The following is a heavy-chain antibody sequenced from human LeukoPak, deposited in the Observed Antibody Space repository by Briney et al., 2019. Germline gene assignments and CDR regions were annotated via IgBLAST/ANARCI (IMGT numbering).Heavy chain of an antibody. D-gene: IGHD3-10*01. V-gene: IGHV3-33*01. J-gene: IGHJ4*02. CDR2: ICYDGSNK. CDR3: ARDNMVRGVIIYYFDY. Sequence: PGRSLRLSCAASGFTFSSYGMHWVRQAPGKGLEWVAVICYDGSNKYYADSVKGRFTISRDNSKNTLYLQMNSLRAEDTAVYYCARDNMVRGVIIYYFDYWGQGTLVTVSS. CDR1: GFTFSSYG.